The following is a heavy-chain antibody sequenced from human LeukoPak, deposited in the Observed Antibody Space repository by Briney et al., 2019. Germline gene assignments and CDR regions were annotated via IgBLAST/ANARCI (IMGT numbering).Heavy chain of an antibody. CDR1: GYTFTNYA. CDR3: ARVPFVVMGDTGNWFDP. D-gene: IGHD2-8*01. Sequence: ASVKVSCKASGYTFTNYAMNWVRQAPGQGLEWMGWINTNTGNPTYAQGSTGRFVFSLDASVSTAYLQIRRLKAEDTAVYYCARVPFVVMGDTGNWFDPWGQGTLVTVSS. CDR2: INTNTGNP. V-gene: IGHV7-4-1*01. J-gene: IGHJ5*02.